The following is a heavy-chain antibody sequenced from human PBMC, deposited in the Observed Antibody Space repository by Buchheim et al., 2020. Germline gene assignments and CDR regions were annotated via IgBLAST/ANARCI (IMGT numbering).Heavy chain of an antibody. J-gene: IGHJ2*01. Sequence: QVQLVESGGGVVQPGRSLRLSCAASGFTFSSYGMHWVRQAPGKGLEWVAVISYDGSNKYYADSVKGRFTISRDNSKNTLYLQMNSLRAEDTAVYYCAKAVRFLEWLSNYWYFDLWGRGTL. V-gene: IGHV3-30*18. CDR3: AKAVRFLEWLSNYWYFDL. CDR2: ISYDGSNK. CDR1: GFTFSSYG. D-gene: IGHD3-3*01.